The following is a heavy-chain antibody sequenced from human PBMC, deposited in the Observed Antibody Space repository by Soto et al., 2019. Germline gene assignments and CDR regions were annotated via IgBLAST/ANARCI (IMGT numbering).Heavy chain of an antibody. CDR2: ISGSSSYI. CDR3: ARDTVPATRDYYYAVDV. V-gene: IGHV3-21*01. Sequence: EVQLVESGGGLVKPGGSLRLSCAASGFTFSTYSINWVRQAPGKGLEWVSSISGSSSYIYYADSVKGRFTISRDNAKNSLYLQMNSLRAEDTAVYYCARDTVPATRDYYYAVDVWGQGTTVTVSS. D-gene: IGHD4-17*01. CDR1: GFTFSTYS. J-gene: IGHJ6*02.